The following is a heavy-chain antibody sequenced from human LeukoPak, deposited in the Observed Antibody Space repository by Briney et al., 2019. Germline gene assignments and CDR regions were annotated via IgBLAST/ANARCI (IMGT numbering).Heavy chain of an antibody. CDR1: GYTFTSYD. V-gene: IGHV1-8*01. D-gene: IGHD3-22*01. Sequence: ASVKVSCKASGYTFTSYDINWVQQATGQGLEWMGWMNPNSGNTGYAQKFQGRVTMTRNTSISTAYMELSSLRSEDTAVYYCAVYYYDSSGGFRVDYWGRGTLVTVSS. J-gene: IGHJ4*02. CDR3: AVYYYDSSGGFRVDY. CDR2: MNPNSGNT.